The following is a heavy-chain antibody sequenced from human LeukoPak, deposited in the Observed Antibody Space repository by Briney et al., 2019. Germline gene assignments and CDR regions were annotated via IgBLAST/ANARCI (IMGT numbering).Heavy chain of an antibody. CDR1: GFTFSSYG. J-gene: IGHJ4*02. Sequence: PGGSLRLSCAASGFTFSSYGMHWVRQAPGKGLKWVAVISYDGSNKYYADSVKGRFTISRDNSKNTLYLQMNSLRAEDTAVYYCAKDQAVVVPAATPDYWGQGTLVTVSS. V-gene: IGHV3-30*18. D-gene: IGHD2-2*01. CDR3: AKDQAVVVPAATPDY. CDR2: ISYDGSNK.